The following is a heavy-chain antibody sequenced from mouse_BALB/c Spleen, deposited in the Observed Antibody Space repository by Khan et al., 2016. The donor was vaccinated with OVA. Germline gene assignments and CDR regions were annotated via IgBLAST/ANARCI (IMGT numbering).Heavy chain of an antibody. Sequence: QVQLKQSGPGLVRPSQSLSITYTVSGFSLTTYGVHWVRQSPGKGLEWLGVIWSGGSTDYSAAFISRLSISKDNSKSQVFFKMNSLQPNDTAIYYCARNYDYDEGLAYWGQGTLVTVSA. CDR2: IWSGGST. V-gene: IGHV2-2*02. D-gene: IGHD2-4*01. CDR3: ARNYDYDEGLAY. J-gene: IGHJ3*01. CDR1: GFSLTTYG.